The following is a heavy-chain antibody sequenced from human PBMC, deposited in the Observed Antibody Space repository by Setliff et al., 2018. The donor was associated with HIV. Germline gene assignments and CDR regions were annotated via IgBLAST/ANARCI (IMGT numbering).Heavy chain of an antibody. CDR3: ARHGQGGIAARQSYYYYYMDV. CDR2: IYYSGST. D-gene: IGHD6-6*01. J-gene: IGHJ6*03. V-gene: IGHV4-39*01. Sequence: PSETLSLTCAVSGGSISSNWWSWVRQPPGKGLEWIGSIYYSGSTYYNPSLKSRVTISVDTSKNQFSLKLSSVTAADTAVYYCARHGQGGIAARQSYYYYYMDVWGKGTTVTVSS. CDR1: GGSISSNW.